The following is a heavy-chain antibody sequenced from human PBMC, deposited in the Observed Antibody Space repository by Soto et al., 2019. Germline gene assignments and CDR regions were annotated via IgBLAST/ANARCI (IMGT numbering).Heavy chain of an antibody. Sequence: EVQLVESGGGLVQPGGSLRLSCAASGLTFSSYWMHWVRQAPGKGLVWVSRINSDGSSTSYADSVKGRFTISRDNAKNTRYLQMNILRAEDTAVYYCALSHTVTTDYWGQGTLVTVSS. D-gene: IGHD4-17*01. CDR3: ALSHTVTTDY. V-gene: IGHV3-74*01. CDR2: INSDGSST. CDR1: GLTFSSYW. J-gene: IGHJ4*02.